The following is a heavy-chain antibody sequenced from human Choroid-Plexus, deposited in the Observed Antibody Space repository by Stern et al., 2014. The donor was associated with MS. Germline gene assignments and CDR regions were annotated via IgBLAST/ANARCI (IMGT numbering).Heavy chain of an antibody. CDR3: AKDRHYLTYFFDH. CDR1: GFTFGSCA. J-gene: IGHJ5*02. CDR2: LSYDGSNM. Sequence: EQLVESGGGVVKPGRPLRLSCVASGFTFGSCAMHWVRQAPGKGLEWVACLSYDGSNMYYADSVKGRFAISRDNSQNSLYMQMSSLRPEDTAVYYFAKDRHYLTYFFDHCGQGSLVTVSS. D-gene: IGHD2/OR15-2a*01. V-gene: IGHV3-30*18.